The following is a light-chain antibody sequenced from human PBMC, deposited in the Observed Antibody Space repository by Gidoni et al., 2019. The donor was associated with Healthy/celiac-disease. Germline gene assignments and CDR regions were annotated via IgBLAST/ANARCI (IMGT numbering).Light chain of an antibody. Sequence: DIQMTQSPSTLSASGGDRVTITCRASQSISSWLAWYQQKPGKAPKLLTYKASSLESGVPSRCSGSGSGTEFTLTISSLQPDDFATYYCQQYKSYPPVTFGQGTRLEIK. CDR1: QSISSW. CDR2: KAS. J-gene: IGKJ5*01. V-gene: IGKV1-5*03. CDR3: QQYKSYPPVT.